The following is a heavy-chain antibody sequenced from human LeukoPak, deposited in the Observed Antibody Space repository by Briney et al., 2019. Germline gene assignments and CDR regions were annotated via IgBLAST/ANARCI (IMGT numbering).Heavy chain of an antibody. J-gene: IGHJ4*02. Sequence: SVKVSCKASGGTFSSYAISWVRQAPGQGLEWMGGIIPIFGTANYAQKFQGRVTITADKSTSTAYMELSSLRSEDTAVYYCARDWLAYCGGDCNYYFDYWGQGTLVTVSS. CDR2: IIPIFGTA. CDR1: GGTFSSYA. D-gene: IGHD2-21*02. V-gene: IGHV1-69*06. CDR3: ARDWLAYCGGDCNYYFDY.